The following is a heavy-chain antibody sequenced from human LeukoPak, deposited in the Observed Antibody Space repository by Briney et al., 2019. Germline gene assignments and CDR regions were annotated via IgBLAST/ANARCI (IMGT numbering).Heavy chain of an antibody. CDR2: TYYRSKWYN. V-gene: IGHV6-1*01. D-gene: IGHD6-13*01. J-gene: IGHJ4*02. CDR3: AREGPYSSSWDPYFDY. CDR1: GDSVSSNSAA. Sequence: PSQTLSLTCAISGDSVSSNSAAWNWIRQSPSRGLEWLGRTYYRSKWYNDYAVSVKSRITINPDTSKNQFSLQLNSVTPEDTAVYYCAREGPYSSSWDPYFDYWGQGTLVTVSS.